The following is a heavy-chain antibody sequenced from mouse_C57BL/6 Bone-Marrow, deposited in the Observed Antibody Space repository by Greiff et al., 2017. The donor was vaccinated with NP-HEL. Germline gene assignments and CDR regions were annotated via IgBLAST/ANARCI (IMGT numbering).Heavy chain of an antibody. J-gene: IGHJ4*01. V-gene: IGHV1-53*01. CDR3: ARRGITTVVATDAMDY. D-gene: IGHD1-1*01. CDR2: INPSNGGT. Sequence: QVQLQQPGTELVKPGASVKLSCKASGYTFTSYWMHWVKQRPGQGLEWIGNINPSNGGTNYNEKFKSKATLTVDKSSSTAYMQLSSPTSEDSAVYYCARRGITTVVATDAMDYWGQGTSVTVSS. CDR1: GYTFTSYW.